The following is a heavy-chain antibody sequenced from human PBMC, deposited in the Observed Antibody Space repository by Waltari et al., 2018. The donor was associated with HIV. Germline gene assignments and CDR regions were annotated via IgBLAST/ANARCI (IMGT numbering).Heavy chain of an antibody. CDR3: TTGLKMNFAYLSYYDT. J-gene: IGHJ1*01. V-gene: IGHV3-15*01. Sequence: LVASASGPVQPRWSLTLYSDRYRAPITHPSSERVRQSAASGPEWIGRVKRTPDGGATVYAAPVKGRFWISRDPFKNIVYHQMNSLKSEDTARYYCTTGLKMNFAYLSYYDTWGPGTLVTVSS. CDR2: VKRTPDGGAT. D-gene: IGHD3-22*01. CDR1: RAPITHPS.